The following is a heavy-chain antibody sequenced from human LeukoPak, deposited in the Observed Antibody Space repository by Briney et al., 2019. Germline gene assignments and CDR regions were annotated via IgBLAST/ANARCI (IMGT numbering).Heavy chain of an antibody. V-gene: IGHV4-34*01. CDR2: INHSGST. CDR1: GGSFSGYY. D-gene: IGHD2-15*01. Sequence: PSETLSLTCAVYGGSFSGYYWSWIRQPPGKGLEWIGEINHSGSTNYNPSLKSRVTISVDTSKNQFSLKLSSVTAADTAVYYCARHRVVVAAILGWFDPWGQGTLVTVSS. CDR3: ARHRVVVAAILGWFDP. J-gene: IGHJ5*02.